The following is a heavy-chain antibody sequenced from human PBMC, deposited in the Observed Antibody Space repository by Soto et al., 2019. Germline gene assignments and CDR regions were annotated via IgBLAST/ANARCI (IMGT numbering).Heavy chain of an antibody. V-gene: IGHV1-2*04. D-gene: IGHD5-12*01. CDR1: GYTFTGYY. CDR2: INPNSGGT. CDR3: ARDFVGVATSYYYYYGMDV. Sequence: ASVKVSCKASGYTFTGYYMHWVRQAPGQGLEWMGWINPNSGGTNYARKFQGWVTMTRDTSISTAYMELSRLRSDDTAVYYCARDFVGVATSYYYYYGMDVWGQGTTVTVSS. J-gene: IGHJ6*02.